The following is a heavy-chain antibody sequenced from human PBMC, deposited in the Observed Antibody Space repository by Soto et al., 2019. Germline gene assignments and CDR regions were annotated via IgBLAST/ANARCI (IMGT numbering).Heavy chain of an antibody. J-gene: IGHJ2*01. Sequence: QVQLVESGGGVVQPGRSLRLSCAASGFTFSTCSMHWVRQAPGKGLEWVAVISYEGSNKYYADSVKGRFTISRDNSNNTVFLQMISLRAEDTAVYSCAKAAATVTTGWYFDLWGRGTLVTVSS. D-gene: IGHD4-17*01. CDR2: ISYEGSNK. CDR3: AKAAATVTTGWYFDL. V-gene: IGHV3-30*18. CDR1: GFTFSTCS.